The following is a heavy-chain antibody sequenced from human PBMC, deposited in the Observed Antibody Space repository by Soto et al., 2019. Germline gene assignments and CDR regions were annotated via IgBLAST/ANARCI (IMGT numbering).Heavy chain of an antibody. D-gene: IGHD6-6*01. J-gene: IGHJ4*02. Sequence: SVKVSCKASGGTFSSYAISWVRQAPGQGLEWMGGIIPIFGTANYAQKFQGRVTITADESTSTAYMELSSLRSEDTAVYYCARDRVHTSSSITFDYWGQGALVTVSS. CDR3: ARDRVHTSSSITFDY. V-gene: IGHV1-69*13. CDR2: IIPIFGTA. CDR1: GGTFSSYA.